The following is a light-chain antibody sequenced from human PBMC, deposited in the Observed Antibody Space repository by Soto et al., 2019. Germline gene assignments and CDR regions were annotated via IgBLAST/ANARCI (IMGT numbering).Light chain of an antibody. CDR1: QSVSRY. J-gene: IGKJ4*01. V-gene: IGKV3-11*01. CDR2: DPS. Sequence: EIGLTQSPATLSLSPGDRATLSCRASQSVSRYLAWYQQKPGQAPRLLIHDPSTRATGVPDTFSGSGSGTEFTLTISSLEPEDSAMYYCQQRFSWPPTFGGGTHVEIK. CDR3: QQRFSWPPT.